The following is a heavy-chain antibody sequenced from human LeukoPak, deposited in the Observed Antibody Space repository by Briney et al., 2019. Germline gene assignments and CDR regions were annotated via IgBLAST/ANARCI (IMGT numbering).Heavy chain of an antibody. CDR3: AKGMTYYDSSAPDY. Sequence: QTGGSLRLSCAASGFTFDDYAMHWVRQAPGKGLEWVSGISWNSGSIGYADSVKGRFTISRDNARNSLYLQMNSLRAEDTALYYCAKGMTYYDSSAPDYWGQETLVTVSS. CDR2: ISWNSGSI. V-gene: IGHV3-9*01. D-gene: IGHD3-22*01. J-gene: IGHJ4*02. CDR1: GFTFDDYA.